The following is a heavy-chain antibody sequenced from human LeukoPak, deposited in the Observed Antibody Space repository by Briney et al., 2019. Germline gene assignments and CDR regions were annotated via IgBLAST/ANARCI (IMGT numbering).Heavy chain of an antibody. D-gene: IGHD3-10*01. CDR1: GFTFSSYG. V-gene: IGHV3-30*02. Sequence: GGSLRLSCAASGFTFSSYGMHWVRQAPGKGLEWVAFIRYDGSNKYYADSVKGRFTISRDNSKNTLYLQMNSLRAEDTAVYYCAKDSKRWKTYYYEAGSHYFDYWGQGTRVTVSS. CDR2: IRYDGSNK. J-gene: IGHJ4*02. CDR3: AKDSKRWKTYYYEAGSHYFDY.